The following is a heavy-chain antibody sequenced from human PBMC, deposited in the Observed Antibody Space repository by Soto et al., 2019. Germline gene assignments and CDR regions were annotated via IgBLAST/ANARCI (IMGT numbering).Heavy chain of an antibody. J-gene: IGHJ3*02. CDR3: ARDGGIGTYYYDSSGSLAFDI. D-gene: IGHD3-22*01. CDR1: GFTFSSYE. Sequence: GGSLRLSCAASGFTFSSYEMNWVRQAPGKGLEWVSYISSSGSTIYYADSVKGRFTISRDNAKNSLYLQMNSLRAEDTAVYYCARDGGIGTYYYDSSGSLAFDIWGQGTMVTVSS. CDR2: ISSSGSTI. V-gene: IGHV3-48*03.